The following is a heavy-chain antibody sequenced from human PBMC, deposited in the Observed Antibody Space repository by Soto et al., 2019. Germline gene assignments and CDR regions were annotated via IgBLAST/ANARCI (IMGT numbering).Heavy chain of an antibody. CDR2: ISGSGGST. D-gene: IGHD2-2*02. CDR3: ARNGGYCSSTSCYMDYYYGMDV. J-gene: IGHJ6*02. CDR1: GFTFSSYA. Sequence: EVQLLESGGGLVQPGGSLRLSCAASGFTFSSYAMSWVRQAPGKELEWVSAISGSGGSTYYADSVKGRFTISRDNSKNTLYLQMNSLRAEDTAVYYCARNGGYCSSTSCYMDYYYGMDVWGQGTTVTVSS. V-gene: IGHV3-23*01.